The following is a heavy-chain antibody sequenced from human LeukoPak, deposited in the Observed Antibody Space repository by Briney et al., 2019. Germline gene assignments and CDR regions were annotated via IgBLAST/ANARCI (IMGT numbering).Heavy chain of an antibody. CDR1: GGSISSGGYS. V-gene: IGHV4-30-2*02. D-gene: IGHD1-1*01. CDR2: IYHSGST. Sequence: SSETLSLTCAVSGGSISSGGYSWSWIRQPPGKGLEWIGYIYHSGSTYYNPSLKSRVTISVDRSKNQFSLKLSSVTAADTAVYYCARIGTDTNFPFDPWGQGTLVTVSS. CDR3: ARIGTDTNFPFDP. J-gene: IGHJ5*02.